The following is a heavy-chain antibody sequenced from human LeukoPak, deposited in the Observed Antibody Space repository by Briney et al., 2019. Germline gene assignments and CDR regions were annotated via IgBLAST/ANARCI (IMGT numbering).Heavy chain of an antibody. CDR2: ISAYNGNT. V-gene: IGHV1-18*01. CDR3: ARDRAYDFWSGYPGAHFDY. D-gene: IGHD3-3*01. CDR1: GYTFTSYG. J-gene: IGHJ4*02. Sequence: ASVKVSCKASGYTFTSYGISWVRQAPGQGLEWMGWISAYNGNTNYAQKLQGRVTMTTDTSTSTAYMELRSLRSDDTAVYYCARDRAYDFWSGYPGAHFDYWGQGTLVTVSS.